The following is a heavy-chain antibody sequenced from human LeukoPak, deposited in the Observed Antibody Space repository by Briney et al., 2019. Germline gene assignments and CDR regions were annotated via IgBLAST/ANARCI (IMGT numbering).Heavy chain of an antibody. D-gene: IGHD6-13*01. CDR1: GYTFTGYY. CDR2: INPNSGGT. CDR3: ARLASRAAAGSIPY. J-gene: IGHJ4*02. V-gene: IGHV1-2*02. Sequence: GASVKVSCKASGYTFTGYYTHWVRQAPGQGLEWMGWINPNSGGTNYAQKFQGRVTMTRDTSISTAYMELSRLRSDDTAVYYCARLASRAAAGSIPYWGQGTLVTVSS.